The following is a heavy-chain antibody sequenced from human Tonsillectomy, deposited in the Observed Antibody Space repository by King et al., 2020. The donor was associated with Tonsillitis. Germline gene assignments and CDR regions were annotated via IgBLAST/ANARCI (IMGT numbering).Heavy chain of an antibody. CDR1: GDNFANYW. CDR2: IYPGDSET. Sequence: VQLVESGAEMKKPGESLKISCKGSGDNFANYWIGGVRQVPGKGLEWMGIIYPGDSETRYSPSFQGQVTISADKSISTAYLQWNSLKTSDSAMYYCTRQVRADYWGQGTLVTVSS. J-gene: IGHJ4*02. CDR3: TRQVRADY. V-gene: IGHV5-51*01.